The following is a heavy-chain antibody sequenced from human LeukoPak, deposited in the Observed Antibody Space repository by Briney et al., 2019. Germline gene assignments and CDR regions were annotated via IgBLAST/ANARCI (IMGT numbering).Heavy chain of an antibody. CDR3: ARDSGTTGEVKFDP. CDR1: GGPIHSY. D-gene: IGHD3-10*01. V-gene: IGHV4-4*07. Sequence: SETLSLTCTVSGGPIHSYWSWIRQPAGKGLEWIGRISGSGTITYNPALQSRLTISIDTSRNQFSLKLMSVTAADTAVYYCARDSGTTGEVKFDPWGQGTLVTVSS. J-gene: IGHJ5*02. CDR2: ISGSGTI.